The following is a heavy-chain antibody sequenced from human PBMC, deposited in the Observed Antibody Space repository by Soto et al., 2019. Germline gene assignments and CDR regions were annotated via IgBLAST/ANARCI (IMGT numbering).Heavy chain of an antibody. D-gene: IGHD3-10*01. J-gene: IGHJ4*02. Sequence: EVQLLESGGGLVQPGGSLRLSCAASGFTFSSYAMSWVRQAPGKGLEWVSAISGSGGSTYYADSVKGRFTISRDNSKNTLYLQMNSMRAEDTAVYYCAKAYGWFGEFDYWGQGTLVTVSS. V-gene: IGHV3-23*01. CDR1: GFTFSSYA. CDR2: ISGSGGST. CDR3: AKAYGWFGEFDY.